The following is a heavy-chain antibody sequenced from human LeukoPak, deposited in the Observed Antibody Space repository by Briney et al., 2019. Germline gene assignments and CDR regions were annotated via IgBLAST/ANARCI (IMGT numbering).Heavy chain of an antibody. V-gene: IGHV4-39*01. Sequence: PSETLSLTCTVSGDSISSYNYFWGWIRQPPGKGLEWIGSIYYRGNTYYNPSLKSRVTISADTSKNQFSLKVTSVTAADTAVYHCARASSGYYWDFDYWGQGTLVTVSS. D-gene: IGHD3-22*01. CDR2: IYYRGNT. J-gene: IGHJ4*02. CDR1: GDSISSYNYF. CDR3: ARASSGYYWDFDY.